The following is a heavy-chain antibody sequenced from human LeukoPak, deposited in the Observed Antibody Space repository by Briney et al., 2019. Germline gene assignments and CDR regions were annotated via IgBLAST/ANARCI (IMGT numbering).Heavy chain of an antibody. J-gene: IGHJ4*02. D-gene: IGHD5-12*01. CDR2: IYYSGST. CDR1: GGSISSYY. CDR3: ARVFRGVDIVATMPTYYFDY. V-gene: IGHV4-59*12. Sequence: SETLSLTCTVSGGSISSYYWSWIRQPPGKGLEWIGSIYYSGSTYYNPSLKSRVTISVDTSKNQFSLKLSSVTAADTAVYYCARVFRGVDIVATMPTYYFDYWGQGTLVTVSS.